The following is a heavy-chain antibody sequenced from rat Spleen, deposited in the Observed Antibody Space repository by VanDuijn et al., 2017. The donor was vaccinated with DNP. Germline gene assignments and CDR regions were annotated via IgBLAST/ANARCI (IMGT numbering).Heavy chain of an antibody. CDR1: GFTFSNYY. CDR3: VRSPETTYIYFPWAY. Sequence: VQLVESGGDLVQPGRSMKLSCAASGFTFSNYYMACVRQSPGKGLEWIAAISSGGNTYYNSALKSRLTISRDTSKSQVFLKMNSLQTEDTATYYCVRSPETTYIYFPWAYWGQGTLVTVSS. V-gene: IGHV2S12*01. J-gene: IGHJ3*01. CDR2: ISSGGNT. D-gene: IGHD1-2*01.